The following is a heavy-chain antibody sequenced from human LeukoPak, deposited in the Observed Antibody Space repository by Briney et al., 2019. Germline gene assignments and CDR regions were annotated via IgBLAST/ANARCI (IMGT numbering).Heavy chain of an antibody. CDR3: ATHMGYYYMEV. Sequence: SETLSLTXTVSGGSISSYYWSWIRQPPGKGLEWIGYIYYSGSTNYNPSLKSRVTISVDTSKNQFSLKLSSVTAADTAVYYCATHMGYYYMEVWGKRATVTVSS. J-gene: IGHJ6*03. V-gene: IGHV4-59*01. CDR1: GGSISSYY. CDR2: IYYSGST. D-gene: IGHD2-21*01.